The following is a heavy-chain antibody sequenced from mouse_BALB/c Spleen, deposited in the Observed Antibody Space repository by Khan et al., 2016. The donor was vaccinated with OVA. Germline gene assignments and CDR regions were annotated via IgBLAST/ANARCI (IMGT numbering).Heavy chain of an antibody. Sequence: VQLKESGAELGRPGSSVKLSCKTSGFTFTSYGIKWVKQRPGQGLEWIGYIYPGNGYTVYNEKFQGKATLTSETSSSTAYMQLRSLTSEDSAIYFCAAAYYRNYFDYWGQGTTLTVSS. D-gene: IGHD2-14*01. CDR2: IYPGNGYT. CDR1: GFTFTSYG. J-gene: IGHJ2*01. CDR3: AAAYYRNYFDY. V-gene: IGHV1S134*01.